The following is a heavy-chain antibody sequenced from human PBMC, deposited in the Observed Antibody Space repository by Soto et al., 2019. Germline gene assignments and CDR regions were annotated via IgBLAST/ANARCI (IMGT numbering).Heavy chain of an antibody. CDR2: VGWNGGKI. V-gene: IGHV3-9*01. CDR3: AKDRAVIVPSSTSYFHDYGMDV. D-gene: IGHD3-22*01. CDR1: GFNLDDFT. J-gene: IGHJ6*02. Sequence: VQLVESGGALVQPGRSLRLSCAASGFNLDDFTMHWVRQAPGKGLEWVSGVGWNGGKIVYADSVKGRFTVSRDNTKNCLYLEMHSLRPEDTAIYYCAKDRAVIVPSSTSYFHDYGMDVWGQGTTVTVS.